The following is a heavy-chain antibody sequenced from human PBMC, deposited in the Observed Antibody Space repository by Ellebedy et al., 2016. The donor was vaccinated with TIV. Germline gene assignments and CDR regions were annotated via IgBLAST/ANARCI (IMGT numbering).Heavy chain of an antibody. J-gene: IGHJ4*02. CDR2: IYSGGST. CDR3: ARDLFGGVTADY. V-gene: IGHV3-53*01. CDR1: GFTVSSNY. Sequence: GGSLRLFXAASGFTVSSNYMSWVRQAPGKGLEWVSVIYSGGSTFYADSVKGRFTISRDNSKNTLYLQMNSLRAEDTAVYYCARDLFGGVTADYWGQGTLVTVSS. D-gene: IGHD3-16*01.